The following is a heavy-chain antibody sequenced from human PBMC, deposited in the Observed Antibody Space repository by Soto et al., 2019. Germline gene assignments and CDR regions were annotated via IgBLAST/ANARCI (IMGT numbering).Heavy chain of an antibody. CDR1: GFTFSSYS. Sequence: PGGSLRLSCAASGFTFSSYSMNWVRQAPGKGLEWVSYISSSSSTIYYADSVKGRFTISRDNAKNSLYLRMNSLRDEDTAVYYCARDQEPRALLWFGELWSWGQGTPVTVSS. CDR2: ISSSSSTI. J-gene: IGHJ5*02. D-gene: IGHD3-10*01. V-gene: IGHV3-48*02. CDR3: ARDQEPRALLWFGELWS.